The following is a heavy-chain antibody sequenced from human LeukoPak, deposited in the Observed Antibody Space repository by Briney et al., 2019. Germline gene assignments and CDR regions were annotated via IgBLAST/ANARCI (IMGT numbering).Heavy chain of an antibody. J-gene: IGHJ5*02. V-gene: IGHV3-23*01. CDR1: GFTFSSYA. Sequence: PGGSLRLSCAASGFTFSSYAMSWVRRAPGKGLEWVSAISGSGGSTYYADSVKGRFTISRDNSKNTLYLQMNSLRAEDMAVYYRAKSSPNRVNANWFDPWGQGTLVTVSS. CDR3: AKSSPNRVNANWFDP. CDR2: ISGSGGST. D-gene: IGHD1-14*01.